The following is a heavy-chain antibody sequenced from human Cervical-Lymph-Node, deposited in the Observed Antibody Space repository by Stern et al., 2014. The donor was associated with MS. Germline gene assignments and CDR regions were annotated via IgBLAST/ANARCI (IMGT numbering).Heavy chain of an antibody. CDR1: GFSVSTDGEA. J-gene: IGHJ4*02. V-gene: IGHV2-5*02. CDR3: AHRAGNMVRGVTFFDY. Sequence: QVTLKESGPTLVKPTQTLTLTCTFSGFSVSTDGEAVGWIRQPPGSALEWLALHYWDGNERYSPSLKSRLTITKDTSKNQVVLVMTNMDPVDTGTYYCAHRAGNMVRGVTFFDYWGPGTLVTVSS. D-gene: IGHD3-10*01. CDR2: HYWDGNE.